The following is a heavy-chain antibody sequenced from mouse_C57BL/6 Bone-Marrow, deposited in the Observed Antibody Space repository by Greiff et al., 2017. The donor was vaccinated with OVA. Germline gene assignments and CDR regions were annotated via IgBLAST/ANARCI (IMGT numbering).Heavy chain of an antibody. V-gene: IGHV14-4*01. Sequence: VQLKQSGAELVRPGASVKLSCTASGFNIKDDYMHWVKQRPEQGLEWIGWIDPENGDTEYASKFQGKATITADTSSNTAYLQLSSLTSEDTAVYYCTRHYGSFYAMDYWGQGTSVTVSS. CDR1: GFNIKDDY. CDR3: TRHYGSFYAMDY. J-gene: IGHJ4*01. CDR2: IDPENGDT. D-gene: IGHD1-1*01.